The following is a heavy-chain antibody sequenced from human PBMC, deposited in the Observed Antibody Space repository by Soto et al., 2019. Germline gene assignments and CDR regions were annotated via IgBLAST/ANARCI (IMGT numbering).Heavy chain of an antibody. D-gene: IGHD3-9*01. V-gene: IGHV3-64*01. CDR2: ISSNGGST. J-gene: IGHJ6*02. CDR1: GFTFSSYA. Sequence: EVQLVESGGGLVQPGGSLRLSCAASGFTFSSYAMHWVRQAPGKGLEYVSAISSNGGSTYYANSVKGRFTISRDNSKNTLYLQMGSLRAEDMAVYYCARSTDELRYFDTRPYCYYGMDVWGQGTTVTVSS. CDR3: ARSTDELRYFDTRPYCYYGMDV.